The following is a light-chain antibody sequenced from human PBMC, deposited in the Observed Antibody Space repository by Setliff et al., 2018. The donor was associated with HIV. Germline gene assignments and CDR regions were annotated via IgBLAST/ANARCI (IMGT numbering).Light chain of an antibody. CDR2: DVT. Sequence: QSALAQPRSVSGSPGQSVTISCTGTSSDVGFYNFVSWYQQHPGKAPKLMIYDVTKRPSGVPDRFSGSKSGNTASLSISGLQADDEADYYCCSYAGSYTYVFGTGTKGTV. CDR3: CSYAGSYTYV. V-gene: IGLV2-11*01. CDR1: SSDVGFYNF. J-gene: IGLJ1*01.